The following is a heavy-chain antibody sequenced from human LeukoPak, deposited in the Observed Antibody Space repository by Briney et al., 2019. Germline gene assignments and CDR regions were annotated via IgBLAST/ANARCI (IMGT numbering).Heavy chain of an antibody. V-gene: IGHV3-30*03. CDR2: ISYDGSNK. Sequence: GGSLRLSCAASGFTFSSYSMNWVRQAPGKGLEWVAVISYDGSNKYYADSVKGRFTISRDNSKNTLYLQMSSLRAEDTAVYYCARGRAELVPIFGVVIASDYWGQGTLVTVSS. D-gene: IGHD3-3*01. CDR1: GFTFSSYS. J-gene: IGHJ4*02. CDR3: ARGRAELVPIFGVVIASDY.